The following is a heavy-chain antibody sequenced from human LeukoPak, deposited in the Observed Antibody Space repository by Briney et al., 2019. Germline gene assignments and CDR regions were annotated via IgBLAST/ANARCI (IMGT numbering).Heavy chain of an antibody. D-gene: IGHD2-15*01. Sequence: GGSLRLSCAASGFTFSTYGMHWVRQAPGKGLEWVSDIWYNGNTYYADSVKGRFTISRDNSKSTLYLQMNSLRAEDTAVYYCAREEGVEGPPGINNWGRGTRVTVSS. V-gene: IGHV3-33*01. CDR3: AREEGVEGPPGINN. J-gene: IGHJ4*02. CDR1: GFTFSTYG. CDR2: IWYNGNT.